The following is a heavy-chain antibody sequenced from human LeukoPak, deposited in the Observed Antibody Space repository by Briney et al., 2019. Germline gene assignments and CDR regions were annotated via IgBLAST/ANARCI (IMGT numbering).Heavy chain of an antibody. CDR1: GFTFSSYA. Sequence: PGGSLRLSCAASGFTFSSYAMHWVRQAPGKGLEWVAVISYDGSNKYYADSAKGRFTISRDNSKNTLYLQMNSLRAEDTAVYYCARDRSGSYPTALDYWGQGTLVTVSS. V-gene: IGHV3-30-3*01. J-gene: IGHJ4*02. CDR3: ARDRSGSYPTALDY. D-gene: IGHD1-26*01. CDR2: ISYDGSNK.